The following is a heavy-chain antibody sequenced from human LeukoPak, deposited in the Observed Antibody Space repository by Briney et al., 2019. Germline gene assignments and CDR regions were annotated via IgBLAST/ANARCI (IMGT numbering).Heavy chain of an antibody. CDR1: GLTFSTYA. D-gene: IGHD1-1*01. CDR2: INGIGGST. Sequence: PGGSLRPSFAASGLTFSTYAMSWVRRAPGKGLEWVSAINGIGGSTYYADSVKGRFTISRDDSKNTLYLQMNSLRDEDTAVYYCVKDRAGHWTFDYWGQGTLVTVTS. V-gene: IGHV3-23*01. CDR3: VKDRAGHWTFDY. J-gene: IGHJ4*02.